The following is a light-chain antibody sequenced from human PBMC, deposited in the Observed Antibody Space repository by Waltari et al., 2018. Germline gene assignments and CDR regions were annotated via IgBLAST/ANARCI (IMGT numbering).Light chain of an antibody. CDR2: DAS. V-gene: IGKV3-11*01. CDR3: QQRSSWRPQIS. J-gene: IGKJ5*01. CDR1: QSLSNF. Sequence: EIVLTQSPAILSLSPGDGATLSCRASQSLSNFLAWYQQKPGQAPRLLIYDASNRATGIPARFSGSGSGTDFTLTITSLEPEDFAVYYCQQRSSWRPQISFGQGTRLEIK.